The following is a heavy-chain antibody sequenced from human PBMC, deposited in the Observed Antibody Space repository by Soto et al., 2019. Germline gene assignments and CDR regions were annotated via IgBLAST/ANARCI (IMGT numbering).Heavy chain of an antibody. Sequence: QITLKESGPTLVKPTQTLTLTCTFSGFSLSTSGVGVGWIRQPPGKALEWLALIYWDDDKRYSPSLKSRLTSTKDTSKNQVVLTMTSRDPVDTATYYCAHLYSSGWYSLWGNAFDIWGQGTMVSVSS. D-gene: IGHD6-19*01. CDR2: IYWDDDK. CDR3: AHLYSSGWYSLWGNAFDI. CDR1: GFSLSTSGVG. V-gene: IGHV2-5*02. J-gene: IGHJ3*02.